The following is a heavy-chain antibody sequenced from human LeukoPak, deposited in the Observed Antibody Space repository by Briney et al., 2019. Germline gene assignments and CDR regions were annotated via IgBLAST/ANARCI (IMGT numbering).Heavy chain of an antibody. V-gene: IGHV4-34*01. CDR1: DGSFSGYY. CDR3: ARDYYDSSGNSHYYFDY. Sequence: SETLSLTCAVYDGSFSGYYWSWIRQPPGKGLEWIGEINHSGSTNYNPSLKSRVTISVDTSKNQFSLKLSSVTAADTAVYYCARDYYDSSGNSHYYFDYWGQGTLVTVSS. CDR2: INHSGST. J-gene: IGHJ4*02. D-gene: IGHD3-22*01.